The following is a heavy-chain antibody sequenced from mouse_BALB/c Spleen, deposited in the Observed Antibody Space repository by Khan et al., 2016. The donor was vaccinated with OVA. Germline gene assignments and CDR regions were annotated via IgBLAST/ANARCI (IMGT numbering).Heavy chain of an antibody. J-gene: IGHJ2*01. V-gene: IGHV1-87*01. Sequence: QVQLKQSGAELARPGASVKLSCKSSGYTFTSYWMQWVKQRPGQGLEWIGTIYPGDGDTRYTQKFKGKATLTAAKSSSTAFMQLSNLASEDSAVYYCASYRFDYFDYWGPGTTLTVSS. CDR2: IYPGDGDT. D-gene: IGHD2-14*01. CDR3: ASYRFDYFDY. CDR1: GYTFTSYW.